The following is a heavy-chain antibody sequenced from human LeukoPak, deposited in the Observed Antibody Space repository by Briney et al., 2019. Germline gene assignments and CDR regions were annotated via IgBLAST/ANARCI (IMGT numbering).Heavy chain of an antibody. V-gene: IGHV3-33*06. CDR2: IWYDGSYK. Sequence: GGSLRLSCVASGFTFSNYGMHWVRQAPGKGLDWVAVIWYDGSYKYYADSVEGRFTISRENPKNTLYLQMNSLRAEDTGIYYCAKVVQYTASTGTGLDYWGQGTLVTVSS. CDR1: GFTFSNYG. CDR3: AKVVQYTASTGTGLDY. J-gene: IGHJ4*02. D-gene: IGHD6-13*01.